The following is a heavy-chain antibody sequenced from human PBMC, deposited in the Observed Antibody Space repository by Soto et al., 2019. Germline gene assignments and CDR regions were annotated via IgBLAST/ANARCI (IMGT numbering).Heavy chain of an antibody. CDR3: ARELNYYDSSHYYYGMDV. CDR1: GFTFSSYG. CDR2: IWYDGSNK. V-gene: IGHV3-33*01. Sequence: GSLRLSCAASGFTFSSYGMHWVRQAPGKGLEWVAVIWYDGSNKYYADSVKGRFTISRDNSKNTLYLQMNSLRAEDTAVYYCARELNYYDSSHYYYGMDVWGQGTTVTVSS. J-gene: IGHJ6*02. D-gene: IGHD3-22*01.